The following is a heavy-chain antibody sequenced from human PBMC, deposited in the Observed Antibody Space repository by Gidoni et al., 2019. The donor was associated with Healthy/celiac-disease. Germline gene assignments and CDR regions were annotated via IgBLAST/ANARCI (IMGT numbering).Heavy chain of an antibody. CDR3: ASGIPKEPNWYFDL. V-gene: IGHV4-39*01. D-gene: IGHD1-20*01. J-gene: IGHJ2*01. Sequence: QLQLQESGPGLVKPSETLSLTCTVSGGSISSSSYYWGWIRQPPGKGLEWIGSNSGSTYYNPSLKSRVTISVDTSKNQFSLKLSSVTAADTAVYYCASGIPKEPNWYFDLWGRGTLVTVSS. CDR1: GGSISSSSYY. CDR2: NSGST.